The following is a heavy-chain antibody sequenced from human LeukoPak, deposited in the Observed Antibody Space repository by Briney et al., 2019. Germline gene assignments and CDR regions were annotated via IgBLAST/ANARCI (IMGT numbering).Heavy chain of an antibody. CDR1: GYTLSSYY. D-gene: IGHD6-13*01. CDR2: INPSGDST. V-gene: IGHV1-46*01. J-gene: IGHJ4*02. Sequence: ASVKVSCKASGYTLSSYYMHWVRQAPGQGLEWVGIINPSGDSTSYAQKFQGRVTMTRDTSTSTFDMELSSLRSEDTAVYYCARTLIAPGTDYWGQGTLVSVSS. CDR3: ARTLIAPGTDY.